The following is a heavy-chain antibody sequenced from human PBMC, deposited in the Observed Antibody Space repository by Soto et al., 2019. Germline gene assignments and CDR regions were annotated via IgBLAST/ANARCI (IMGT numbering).Heavy chain of an antibody. Sequence: QVQLQQWGAGLLKPSETLSLTCAVYGGSFTGYYWTWISQTPGKGLEWIGEINYRGSSYYNPSLESRISMAVDTSKNQLSLKLRSVTAADTAVYFCVRGQPHRITIFEVVIRSYDYGMDVWGQGTTVTVSS. CDR1: GGSFTGYY. J-gene: IGHJ6*02. CDR2: INYRGSS. CDR3: VRGQPHRITIFEVVIRSYDYGMDV. V-gene: IGHV4-34*01. D-gene: IGHD3-3*02.